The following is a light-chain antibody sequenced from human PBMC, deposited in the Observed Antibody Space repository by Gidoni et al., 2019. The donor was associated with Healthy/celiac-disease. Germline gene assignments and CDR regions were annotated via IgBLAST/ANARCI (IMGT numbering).Light chain of an antibody. V-gene: IGKV3-20*01. J-gene: IGKJ5*01. CDR3: QQYGSSQVT. CDR2: GAS. Sequence: VLTPSPGTLSLSPGERATLSCRASQSVSSSYLAWYQQKPGQAPRLLIYGASSRATGIPDRFSGSGSGTDFTLTISRLEPEDFAVYYCQQYGSSQVTFGQGTRLEIK. CDR1: QSVSSSY.